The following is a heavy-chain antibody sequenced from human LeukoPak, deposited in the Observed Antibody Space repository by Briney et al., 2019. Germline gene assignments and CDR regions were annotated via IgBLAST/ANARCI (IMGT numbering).Heavy chain of an antibody. V-gene: IGHV1-2*04. D-gene: IGHD3-16*02. CDR1: GYTFTGYY. Sequence: ASVKVSCKASGYTFTGYYMHWVRQAPGQGLEWMGWINPNSGGTNYAQKFQGWVTMTRDTSISTAYMELSRLRSDDTAVYYCARVNDNHSKNRNKAFDIRGQGTMVTVSS. CDR2: INPNSGGT. J-gene: IGHJ3*02. CDR3: ARVNDNHSKNRNKAFDI.